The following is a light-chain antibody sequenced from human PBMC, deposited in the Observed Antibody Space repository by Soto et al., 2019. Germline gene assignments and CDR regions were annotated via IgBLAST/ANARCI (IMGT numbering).Light chain of an antibody. CDR3: QESYNLHT. V-gene: IGKV1-39*01. Sequence: DIQMTPSPSSLSASVGDRVTITCRASQNINSYLNWYQQKVGKAPKLLINAASTLQSGVPLRFRGSGSGTDFTLTISSLQPEDFATYYCQESYNLHTFGGGTKVEIK. CDR1: QNINSY. CDR2: AAS. J-gene: IGKJ4*01.